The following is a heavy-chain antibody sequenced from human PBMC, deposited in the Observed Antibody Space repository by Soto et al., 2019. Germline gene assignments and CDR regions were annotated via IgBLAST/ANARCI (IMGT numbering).Heavy chain of an antibody. V-gene: IGHV4-39*07. Sequence: SETLSLTCTVSGVSISNSSYYWGWIRRPPGKGLEWIGTIHYSGSTNYNPSLKSRVTISVNTSKNQFSLKLRSVTAADTAVYYCARGGIAARKGRWFDPWGQGTLVTVSS. CDR3: ARGGIAARKGRWFDP. CDR2: IHYSGST. J-gene: IGHJ5*02. D-gene: IGHD6-6*01. CDR1: GVSISNSSYY.